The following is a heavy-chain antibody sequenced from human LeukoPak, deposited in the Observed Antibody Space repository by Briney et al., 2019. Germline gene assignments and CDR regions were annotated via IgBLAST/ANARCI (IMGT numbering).Heavy chain of an antibody. Sequence: SETLSLTCTVSCGSISSSSYYWSWIRQPPGKGLEWIGYIYYSGSTNYNPSLKSRVTISVDTSKNQFSLKLSSVTAADTAVYYCARSVEGYCRGGSCYYYSYYMGVWGKGTTVTVSS. J-gene: IGHJ6*03. CDR1: CGSISSSSYY. CDR2: IYYSGST. D-gene: IGHD2-15*01. V-gene: IGHV4-61*01. CDR3: ARSVEGYCRGGSCYYYSYYMGV.